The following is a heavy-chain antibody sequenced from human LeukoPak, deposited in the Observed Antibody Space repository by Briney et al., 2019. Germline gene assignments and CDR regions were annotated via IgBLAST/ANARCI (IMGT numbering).Heavy chain of an antibody. CDR3: ARDWKGYSSSSLDY. V-gene: IGHV1-69*13. D-gene: IGHD6-6*01. J-gene: IGHJ4*02. CDR1: GGTFSSYA. Sequence: SVKVSCKASGGTFSSYAISWVRQAPGQGLEWMGGIIPIFGTANYAQKFQGRVAITADESTSTAYMELSSLRSEDTAVYYCARDWKGYSSSSLDYWGQGTLVTVSS. CDR2: IIPIFGTA.